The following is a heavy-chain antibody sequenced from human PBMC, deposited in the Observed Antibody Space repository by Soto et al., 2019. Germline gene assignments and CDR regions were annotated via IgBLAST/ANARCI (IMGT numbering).Heavy chain of an antibody. D-gene: IGHD1-1*01. J-gene: IGHJ6*02. CDR3: ARSFTPWNMNYYSVDV. Sequence: PTEPLSLTCSVSSVSISHGGYYWIWNGPHPRRGLAWSGCISYTGSAYYNPSVESRVSLTVDSIKNHFSLVVISVIAAEAGVYYCARSFTPWNMNYYSVDVWGHGTRVTVSS. CDR2: ISYTGSA. V-gene: IGHV4-31*03. CDR1: SVSISHGGYY.